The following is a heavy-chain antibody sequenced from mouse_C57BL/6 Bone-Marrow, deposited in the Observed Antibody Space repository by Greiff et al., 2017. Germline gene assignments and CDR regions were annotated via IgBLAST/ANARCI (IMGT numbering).Heavy chain of an antibody. CDR2: INPSSGYT. CDR3: ANYSTRGLGY. J-gene: IGHJ3*01. Sequence: GASVKMSCKASGYTFTSYTMHWVKQRPGQGLEWIGYINPSSGYTKYNQKFKDKATLTADKSSSTAYMQLSSLTSEDSAVYYCANYSTRGLGYWGQGTLVTVSA. CDR1: GYTFTSYT. D-gene: IGHD2-5*01. V-gene: IGHV1-4*01.